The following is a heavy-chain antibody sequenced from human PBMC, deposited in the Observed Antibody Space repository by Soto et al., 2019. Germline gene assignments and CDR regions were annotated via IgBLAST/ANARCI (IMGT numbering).Heavy chain of an antibody. D-gene: IGHD3-16*01. CDR2: IYYSGTT. V-gene: IGHV4-39*01. CDR3: ARHKGGYYSGVDV. J-gene: IGHJ6*02. CDR1: GGSISSNSYY. Sequence: QLQLQESGPGLVKPSETLSLTCTVSGGSISSNSYYWAWIRQPPGKGLEWIGNIYYSGTTYYNPSLKSRVTXSXDXPTHQFPLKLSSVTAADTAVYYCARHKGGYYSGVDVWGQGTTVTVSS.